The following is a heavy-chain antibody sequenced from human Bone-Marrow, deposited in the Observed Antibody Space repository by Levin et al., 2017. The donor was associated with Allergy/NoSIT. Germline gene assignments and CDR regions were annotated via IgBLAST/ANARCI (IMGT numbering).Heavy chain of an antibody. CDR3: ARSGDHMVRGVPDAFDI. Sequence: GESLKISCKGSGYSFTSYWIGWVRQMPGKGLEWMGIIYPGDSDTRYSPSFQGQVTISADKSISTAYLQWSSLKASDTAMYYCARSGDHMVRGVPDAFDIWGQGTMVTVSS. J-gene: IGHJ3*02. CDR2: IYPGDSDT. CDR1: GYSFTSYW. D-gene: IGHD3-10*01. V-gene: IGHV5-51*01.